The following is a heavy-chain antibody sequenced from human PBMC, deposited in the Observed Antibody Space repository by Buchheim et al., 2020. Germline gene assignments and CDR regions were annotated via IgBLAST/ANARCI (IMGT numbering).Heavy chain of an antibody. CDR1: GGSFSGYY. V-gene: IGHV4-34*01. Sequence: QVQLQQWGAGLLKPSETVSLTCAGYGGSFSGYYWSWIRQPPEKGLEWIGEINHSGSTNCNPSLKSRFTISVDTSKSQVSLKLRSRTAADTAVYYCARGEYGSGEVYGMDVWGQGTT. D-gene: IGHD3-10*01. CDR3: ARGEYGSGEVYGMDV. J-gene: IGHJ6*02. CDR2: INHSGST.